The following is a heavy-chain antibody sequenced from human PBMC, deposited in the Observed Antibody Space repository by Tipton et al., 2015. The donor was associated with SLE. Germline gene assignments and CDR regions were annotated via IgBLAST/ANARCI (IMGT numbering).Heavy chain of an antibody. CDR1: GSVFTDSY. CDR2: INPNSGGT. Sequence: QVQLVQSGAEVKKPGASVKVSCEAPGSVFTDSYIHWVRQAPGHGLEWMGWINPNSGGTNYAQKFQGRVTVTRDTSISTAYMELSGLRSDDTAVYYCAAPEVGGTFIDSWGQGTLVTVSS. CDR3: AAPEVGGTFIDS. J-gene: IGHJ4*02. D-gene: IGHD3-3*01. V-gene: IGHV1-2*02.